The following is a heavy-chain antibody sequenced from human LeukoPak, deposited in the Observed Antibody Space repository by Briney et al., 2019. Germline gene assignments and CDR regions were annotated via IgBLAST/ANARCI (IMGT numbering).Heavy chain of an antibody. D-gene: IGHD5-24*01. V-gene: IGHV3-15*01. CDR1: GFXFSDAW. CDR2: IKSKTYGGTE. CDR3: TTHNLQYYYDY. J-gene: IGHJ4*02. Sequence: GESLKISCAASGFXFSDAWMSWVRHIPGKGLEWAGRIKSKTYGGTEDYPAPVKGRFTISRDDSKNILYLQMDSLKTEDTGVYYCTTHNLQYYYDYWGQGTLVTVSS.